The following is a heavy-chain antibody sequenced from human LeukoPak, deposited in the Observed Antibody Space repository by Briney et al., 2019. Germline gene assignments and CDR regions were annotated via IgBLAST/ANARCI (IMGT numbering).Heavy chain of an antibody. CDR2: ISGSGGST. J-gene: IGHJ4*02. D-gene: IGHD2-15*01. CDR3: AKDRGGGGYYFDY. CDR1: GFTFSSYA. V-gene: IGHV3-23*01. Sequence: PAGSLRLSCAASGFTFSSYAMSWVRQAPGKGLEWVSAISGSGGSTYYADSVKGRFTISRDNSKNTLYLQMNSLRAEDTAVYYCAKDRGGGGYYFDYWGQGTLVTVSS.